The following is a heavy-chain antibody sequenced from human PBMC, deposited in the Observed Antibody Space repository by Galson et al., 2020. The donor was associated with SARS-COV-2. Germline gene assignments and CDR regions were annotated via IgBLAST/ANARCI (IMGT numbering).Heavy chain of an antibody. CDR2: IYYSGST. CDR3: ARMTQTRQLVGAADY. V-gene: IGHV4-31*03. CDR1: GGSINSGDYY. Sequence: SETLSLTCTVSGGSINSGDYYWSWIRHLPGKGLEWIGYIYYSGSTYYNPSLKSRVTISIDTSKNQFSLRLNSVTAAGTAVYYCARMTQTRQLVGAADYWGQGTLVTVSS. J-gene: IGHJ4*02. D-gene: IGHD1-26*01.